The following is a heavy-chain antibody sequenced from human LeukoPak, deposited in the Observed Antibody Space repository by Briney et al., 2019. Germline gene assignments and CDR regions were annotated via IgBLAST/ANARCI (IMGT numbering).Heavy chain of an antibody. J-gene: IGHJ6*03. CDR2: IYTTGST. CDR1: GGSISSGSYY. CDR3: ARVSFGSGYYNYMDV. D-gene: IGHD3-10*01. Sequence: SETLSLTCTVSGGSISSGSYYWRWIRQPAGKGLEWIVRIYTTGSTNYNPSLKSRVTISVDTSKNQFSLKLSSVTAADTAVYYCARVSFGSGYYNYMDVWGKGTTVTVSS. V-gene: IGHV4-61*02.